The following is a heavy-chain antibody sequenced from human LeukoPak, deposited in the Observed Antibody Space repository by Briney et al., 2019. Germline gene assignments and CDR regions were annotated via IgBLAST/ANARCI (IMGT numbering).Heavy chain of an antibody. CDR2: INPHNDGG. D-gene: IGHD6-6*01. V-gene: IGHV1-2*02. Sequence: ASVTVSCKASGITVTDYFIHWVRQAPGQGLEWMGWINPHNDGGNYAQTFQGRVTMTRDTSISTVYMELTRLTSDDTAIYYCAGHSSSSDGWFDPWGQGTMVTVCS. J-gene: IGHJ5*02. CDR1: GITVTDYF. CDR3: AGHSSSSDGWFDP.